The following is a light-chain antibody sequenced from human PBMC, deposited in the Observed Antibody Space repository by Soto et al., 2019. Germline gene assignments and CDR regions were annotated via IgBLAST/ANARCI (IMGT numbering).Light chain of an antibody. J-gene: IGKJ2*01. CDR2: DAS. Sequence: IQMTQSPSSLSASVGDRVTITCQASQDISNYLNWYQQKPGKAPKLLIYDASNLKTGAPSRFSGGGSGTVFTFTISSLQPEDLATYYCQQYNNGPQTYTFGQGTKMEIK. CDR1: QDISNY. V-gene: IGKV1-33*01. CDR3: QQYNNGPQTYT.